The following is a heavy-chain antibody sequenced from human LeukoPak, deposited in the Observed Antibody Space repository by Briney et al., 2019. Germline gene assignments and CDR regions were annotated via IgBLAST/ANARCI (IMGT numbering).Heavy chain of an antibody. Sequence: PGGSLGLSCAASGFTFSSYWMSWVRQAPGKGLEWVANIKQDGSERYYVDSVKGRFTISRDNAKNSLYLQMNSLRAEDTAVYYCARDRPYYDFWSGYGMDVWGQGTTVTVSS. D-gene: IGHD3-3*01. CDR2: IKQDGSER. J-gene: IGHJ6*02. V-gene: IGHV3-7*01. CDR1: GFTFSSYW. CDR3: ARDRPYYDFWSGYGMDV.